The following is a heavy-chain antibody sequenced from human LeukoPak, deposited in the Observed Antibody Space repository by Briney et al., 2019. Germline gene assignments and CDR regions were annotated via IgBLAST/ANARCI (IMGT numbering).Heavy chain of an antibody. J-gene: IGHJ3*02. D-gene: IGHD3-16*02. CDR3: ARAGPKGVYVWGSYRSLDAFDI. CDR2: INHSGST. Sequence: SETLSLTCAVYGGSFSGYYWSWIRQPPGKGLEWIGEINHSGSTNYNPSLKSRVTITVDTSKNQFSLKLSSVTAADTAVYYCARAGPKGVYVWGSYRSLDAFDIWGQGTMVTVSS. CDR1: GGSFSGYY. V-gene: IGHV4-34*01.